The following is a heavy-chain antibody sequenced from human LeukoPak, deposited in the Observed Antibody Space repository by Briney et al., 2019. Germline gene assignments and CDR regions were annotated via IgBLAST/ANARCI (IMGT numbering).Heavy chain of an antibody. J-gene: IGHJ4*02. Sequence: SETLSLTCTVSGGSISGYYWSWIRQPPGKGLEWIGEINHSGSTNYNPSLKSRVTISVDTSKNQYSLKLSSVTAADTAVYYCARGGKGYWYCSGGSCYLFDYWGQGTLVTVSS. CDR3: ARGGKGYWYCSGGSCYLFDY. CDR1: GGSISGYY. D-gene: IGHD2-15*01. V-gene: IGHV4-34*01. CDR2: INHSGST.